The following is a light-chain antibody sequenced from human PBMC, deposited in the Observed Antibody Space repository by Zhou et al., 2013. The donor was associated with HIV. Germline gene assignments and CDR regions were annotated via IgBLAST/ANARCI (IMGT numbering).Light chain of an antibody. CDR3: QQYTTYPIT. CDR1: LSVRKS. CDR2: HVS. V-gene: IGKV1-39*01. Sequence: DIQMTQSPSSLSASVGDTVRITCRASLSVRKSVNWYQHKSGKSPKLLIYHVSNLQNGVPPRFSGSGSGTDFTLTIGSLQPEDFATYYCQQYTTYPITFGQGTRLDIK. J-gene: IGKJ5*01.